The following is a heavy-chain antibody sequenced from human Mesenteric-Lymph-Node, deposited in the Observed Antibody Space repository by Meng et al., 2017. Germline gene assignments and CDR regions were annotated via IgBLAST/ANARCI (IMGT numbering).Heavy chain of an antibody. Sequence: GESLKISCAASGFTFSSYAMTWVRQAPGKGLEWVSSISSSSSYIYYADSVKGRFTISRDNAKNSLYLQMNSLRAEDTAVYYCARGKYSERGYFDLWGRGTLVTVSS. CDR2: ISSSSSYI. D-gene: IGHD1-26*01. V-gene: IGHV3-21*01. CDR3: ARGKYSERGYFDL. J-gene: IGHJ2*01. CDR1: GFTFSSYA.